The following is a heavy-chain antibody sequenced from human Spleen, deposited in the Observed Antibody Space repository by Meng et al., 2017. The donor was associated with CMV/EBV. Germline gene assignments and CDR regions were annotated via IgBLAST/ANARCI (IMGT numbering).Heavy chain of an antibody. CDR3: AKDIYSNYGGY. D-gene: IGHD4-11*01. CDR1: GFTFSSYA. Sequence: GGSLRLSCAASGFTFSSYAMHWVRQAPGKGLEWVAVISYDGSNKYYADSVKGRFTISRDNSKNTLYLQMNSLRAEDTAVYYCAKDIYSNYGGYWGQGTLVTVSS. V-gene: IGHV3-30*04. CDR2: ISYDGSNK. J-gene: IGHJ4*02.